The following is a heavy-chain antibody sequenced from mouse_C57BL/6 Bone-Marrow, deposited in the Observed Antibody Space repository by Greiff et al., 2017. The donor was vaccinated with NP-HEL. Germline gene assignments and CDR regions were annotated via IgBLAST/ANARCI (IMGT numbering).Heavy chain of an antibody. CDR1: GFTFSSYA. Sequence: EVKLVESGEGLVKPGGSLKLSCAASGFTFSSYAMSWVRQTPEKRLEWVAYISSGGDYIYYADTVKGRFTISRDKARNTLYLQMSSLKSEDTAMYYCTRGLTMRALYFDYWGQGTTLTVSS. J-gene: IGHJ2*01. D-gene: IGHD2-4*01. CDR3: TRGLTMRALYFDY. V-gene: IGHV5S21*01. CDR2: ISSGGDYI.